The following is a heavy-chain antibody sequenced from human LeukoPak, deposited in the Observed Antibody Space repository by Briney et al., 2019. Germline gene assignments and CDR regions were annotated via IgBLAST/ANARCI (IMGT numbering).Heavy chain of an antibody. CDR1: GYTFTNYG. V-gene: IGHV1-18*01. Sequence: ASVKVSCKASGYTFTNYGIGWVRQAPGQGLEWMGWISLKNGDINYAQKVRGRVTMTTDTSTNTAYMELWSLTPDDTAVYYCAKSAASSGYFLPFDYWGQGTPVIVSS. D-gene: IGHD3-22*01. J-gene: IGHJ4*02. CDR2: ISLKNGDI. CDR3: AKSAASSGYFLPFDY.